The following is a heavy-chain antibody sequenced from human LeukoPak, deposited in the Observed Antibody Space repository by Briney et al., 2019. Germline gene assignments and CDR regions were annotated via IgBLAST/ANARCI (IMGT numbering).Heavy chain of an antibody. CDR2: IHYSGST. Sequence: SETLSLTCTVSGGSINSYYWSWIRQPPGKGLEWIGYIHYSGSTNYNPSLKSRVTISVDTSKNQFSLKLSSVTAADTAVYYCAGGGNVVVITVWGQGTLVTVSS. J-gene: IGHJ4*02. CDR3: AGGGNVVVITV. CDR1: GGSINSYY. V-gene: IGHV4-59*08. D-gene: IGHD3-22*01.